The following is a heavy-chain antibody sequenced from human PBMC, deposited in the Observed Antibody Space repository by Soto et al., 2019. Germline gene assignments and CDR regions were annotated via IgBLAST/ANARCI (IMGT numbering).Heavy chain of an antibody. CDR3: ACGYSSGRESDFDY. CDR2: INAGNGNT. V-gene: IGHV1-3*01. Sequence: ASVKVSCKASGYTFTSYAMHWVRQAPGQRLEWMGWINAGNGNTKYSQKFQGRVTITRDTSASTAYMELSSLRSEDTAVYYCACGYSSGRESDFDYWGQGTLVTVSS. D-gene: IGHD6-19*01. CDR1: GYTFTSYA. J-gene: IGHJ4*02.